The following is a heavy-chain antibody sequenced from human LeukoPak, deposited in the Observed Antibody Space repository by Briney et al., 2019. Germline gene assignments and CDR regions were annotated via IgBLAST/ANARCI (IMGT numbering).Heavy chain of an antibody. V-gene: IGHV1-2*06. D-gene: IGHD6-13*01. CDR1: GYTFTGYY. CDR3: ARDAGRQQLAGGY. J-gene: IGHJ4*02. Sequence: ASVKVSCKASGYTFTGYYMHWVRQAPGQGLEWMGRINPNSGGTNYAQKFQGRVTMTRDTSISTAYMELSRLRSDDTAVYYCARDAGRQQLAGGYWGQGTVVTVSS. CDR2: INPNSGGT.